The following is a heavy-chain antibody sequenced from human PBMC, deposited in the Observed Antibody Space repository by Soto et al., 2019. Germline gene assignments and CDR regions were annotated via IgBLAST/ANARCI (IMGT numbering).Heavy chain of an antibody. V-gene: IGHV4-59*01. Sequence: QVQLQESGPGLVKPSETLSLTCSVSGGSISSYYWGWIRQPPGKGLEWIEHIYYSGGTSYNPSLKSRITISVDTSKNQFSLKLSSVTAADMAVYYCARDSAAGTGDYDHWGQGILVTVSS. CDR3: ARDSAAGTGDYDH. D-gene: IGHD6-13*01. J-gene: IGHJ4*02. CDR1: GGSISSYY. CDR2: IYYSGGT.